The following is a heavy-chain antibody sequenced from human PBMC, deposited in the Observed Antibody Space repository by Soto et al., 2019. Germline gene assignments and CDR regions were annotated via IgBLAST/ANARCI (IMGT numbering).Heavy chain of an antibody. V-gene: IGHV4-39*01. Sequence: QLQLQESGPGLVKPSETLSLTCTVSGGSISSSSYYWGWIRQPPGKGLEWIGSIYYSGSTYYNPSLKSRVTIPVDTSKNQFSLKLSSVTAADTAVYYCAITMHYDFWSGPSTGFDPWGQGTLVTVSS. CDR1: GGSISSSSYY. CDR3: AITMHYDFWSGPSTGFDP. D-gene: IGHD3-3*01. J-gene: IGHJ5*02. CDR2: IYYSGST.